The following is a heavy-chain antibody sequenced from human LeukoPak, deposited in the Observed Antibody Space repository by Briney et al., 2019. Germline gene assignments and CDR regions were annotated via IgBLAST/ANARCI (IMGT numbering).Heavy chain of an antibody. CDR1: GGTFSSCA. Sequence: ASVKVSCKASGGTFSSCAISWVRQAPGQGLEWMGGIIPIFGTANYAQKFQGRVTITADESTSTAYMELSSLRSEDTAVYYCCITMVRGVIITILDYWGQGTLVTVSS. D-gene: IGHD3-10*01. CDR2: IIPIFGTA. CDR3: CITMVRGVIITILDY. J-gene: IGHJ4*02. V-gene: IGHV1-69*13.